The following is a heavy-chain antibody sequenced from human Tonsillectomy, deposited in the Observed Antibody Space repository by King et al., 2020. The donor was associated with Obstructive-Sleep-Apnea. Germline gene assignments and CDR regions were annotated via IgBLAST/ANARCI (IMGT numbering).Heavy chain of an antibody. Sequence: VQLVESGGGLVKPGGSLRLSCAASGFTFSSYSMNWVRQAPGKGLGWVSSISSSSGYIYYADSVKGRFTISRDNAKNSLYLQMNSLRAEDTAVYYCARDEATVVTLDAFDIWGQGTMVTVSS. CDR1: GFTFSSYS. V-gene: IGHV3-21*01. D-gene: IGHD4-23*01. CDR3: ARDEATVVTLDAFDI. CDR2: ISSSSGYI. J-gene: IGHJ3*02.